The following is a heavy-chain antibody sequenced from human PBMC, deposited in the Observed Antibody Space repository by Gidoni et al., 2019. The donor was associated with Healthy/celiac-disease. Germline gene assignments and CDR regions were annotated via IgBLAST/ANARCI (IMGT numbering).Heavy chain of an antibody. D-gene: IGHD3-3*01. V-gene: IGHV3-7*03. Sequence: EVQLVESGGGLVQPGGSLRLSCAASGFTFSSYWISWVRQAPGKGLEWVANIKQDGSEKYYVDSVKGRFTISRDNAKNSLYLQMNSLRAEDTAVYYCARAVYYDFWSGPFPYYFDYWGQGTLVTVSS. CDR3: ARAVYYDFWSGPFPYYFDY. J-gene: IGHJ4*02. CDR2: IKQDGSEK. CDR1: GFTFSSYW.